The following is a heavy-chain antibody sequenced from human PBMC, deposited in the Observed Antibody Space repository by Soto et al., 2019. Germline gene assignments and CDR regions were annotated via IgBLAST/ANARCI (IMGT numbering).Heavy chain of an antibody. CDR2: IFYSGST. CDR3: AYWYTSSWPNFDY. V-gene: IGHV4-61*08. D-gene: IGHD6-13*01. CDR1: GGSVSSDGYY. J-gene: IGHJ4*02. Sequence: PSETLSLTCTVSGGSVSSDGYYWTWIRQPPGKGLEWIGYIFYSGSTNYNPSLKSRVTISVDTSKNQFSLNLRSVTAADTAVYYCAYWYTSSWPNFDYWGQGTPVTVSS.